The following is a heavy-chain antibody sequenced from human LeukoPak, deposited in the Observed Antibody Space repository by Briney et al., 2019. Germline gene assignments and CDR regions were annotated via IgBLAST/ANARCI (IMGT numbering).Heavy chain of an antibody. Sequence: SETLSLTCAVYGGSFSGYYWSWIRQPPGKGLEWIGEINHSGSTNYNPSLKSRVTISVDTSKNQFSLKLSSVIAADTAVYYCARGRGGYCSGGSCYSPYYYYGMDVWGQGTTVTVSS. J-gene: IGHJ6*02. D-gene: IGHD2-15*01. V-gene: IGHV4-34*01. CDR1: GGSFSGYY. CDR2: INHSGST. CDR3: ARGRGGYCSGGSCYSPYYYYGMDV.